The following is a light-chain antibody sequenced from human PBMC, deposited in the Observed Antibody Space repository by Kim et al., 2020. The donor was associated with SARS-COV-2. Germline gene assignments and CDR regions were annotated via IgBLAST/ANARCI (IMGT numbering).Light chain of an antibody. CDR3: QQRSNWLT. Sequence: EIVLTQSTATLSLSPGERATLSCRASQSVSSYLAWYQQKPGQAPRLLIYDASNRATGIPARFSGSGSGTDFTLTISSLEPEDFAVYYCQQRSNWLTFGGGTKLEI. CDR1: QSVSSY. J-gene: IGKJ4*01. V-gene: IGKV3-11*01. CDR2: DAS.